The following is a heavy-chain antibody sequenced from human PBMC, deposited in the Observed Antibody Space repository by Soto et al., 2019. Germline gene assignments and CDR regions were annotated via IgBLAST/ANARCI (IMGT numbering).Heavy chain of an antibody. D-gene: IGHD6-6*01. Sequence: SETLSLTCTVSGGSISSYHWSWIRQPPGKGLEWIASIYYSGSTNYNPSLKSRVTVSVDTSKNQFSLKLSSVTAADTAVYYCARDATSYNWFDPWGQGTLVTVSS. CDR2: IYYSGST. V-gene: IGHV4-59*01. CDR1: GGSISSYH. J-gene: IGHJ5*02. CDR3: ARDATSYNWFDP.